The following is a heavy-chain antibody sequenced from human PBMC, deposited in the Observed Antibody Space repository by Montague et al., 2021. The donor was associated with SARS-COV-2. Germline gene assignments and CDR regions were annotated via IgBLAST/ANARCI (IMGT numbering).Heavy chain of an antibody. V-gene: IGHV4-31*03. CDR3: ARAATITMIVVVIDAFDI. D-gene: IGHD3-22*01. J-gene: IGHJ3*02. Sequence: TLSLTCTASGGSISSGGYYWSWIRQHPGKGLEWIGYIYYSGSTYYNPSLKSRVTISVDTSKNQFSLKLSSVTAADTAVYYCARAATITMIVVVIDAFDIWGQGTMVTVSS. CDR1: GGSISSGGYY. CDR2: IYYSGST.